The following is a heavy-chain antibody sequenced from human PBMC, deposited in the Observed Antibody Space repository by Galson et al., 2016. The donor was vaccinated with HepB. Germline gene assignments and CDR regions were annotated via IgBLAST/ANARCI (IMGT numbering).Heavy chain of an antibody. CDR1: GFTFNSYG. D-gene: IGHD4-17*01. Sequence: SLRLSCAVSGFTFNSYGMHWVRQAPGKGLEWVALVWYDEINKFYRDSVKGRFTISRDNSKNTLYLQMNNLRAEDTAVDYCASGTTMTPDYFDYWGQGTLVTVSS. J-gene: IGHJ4*02. CDR2: VWYDEINK. CDR3: ASGTTMTPDYFDY. V-gene: IGHV3-33*01.